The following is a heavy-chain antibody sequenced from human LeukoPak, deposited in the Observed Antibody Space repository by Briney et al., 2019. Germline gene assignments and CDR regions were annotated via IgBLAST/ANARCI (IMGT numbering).Heavy chain of an antibody. D-gene: IGHD2-2*02. CDR1: GYTFTSYG. V-gene: IGHV1-18*01. J-gene: IGHJ5*02. Sequence: ASVKVSCKASGYTFTSYGISWVRQAPGQGLEWMGWISAYSGNTNYAQKLQGRVTMTTDTSTSTAYMELRSLRSDDTAVYYCARVNGVCSSTSCYTENWFDPWGQGTLVTVSS. CDR3: ARVNGVCSSTSCYTENWFDP. CDR2: ISAYSGNT.